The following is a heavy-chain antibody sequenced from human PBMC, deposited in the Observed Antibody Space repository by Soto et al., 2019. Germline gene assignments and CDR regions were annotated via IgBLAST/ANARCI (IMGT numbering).Heavy chain of an antibody. D-gene: IGHD2-21*01. CDR3: AKDRSYCGGDCYPDAFDI. V-gene: IGHV3-23*01. CDR2: ISGSGGST. Sequence: GGALGLSCAAPGFTLSSYAISWVRQAPGRGVEWVSAISGSGGSTYYADSVKGRFTISRDNSKNTLYLQMNSLRAEDTAVYYCAKDRSYCGGDCYPDAFDIWGQGTMVTVSS. J-gene: IGHJ3*02. CDR1: GFTLSSYA.